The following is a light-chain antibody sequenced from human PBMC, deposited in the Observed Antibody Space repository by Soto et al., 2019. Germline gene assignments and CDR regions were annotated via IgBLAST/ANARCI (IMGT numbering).Light chain of an antibody. V-gene: IGLV2-14*01. CDR2: AVN. CDR1: SEDIDAYDY. CDR3: SSYRSSDTLEV. Sequence: QSALPQPASASASPGQSIFISSTGTSEDIDAYDYVSCYQHHQAKAPKLILYAVNDRPSGVSSRFSGSKSGNTASLTISGVQPDDEADYYCSSYRSSDTLEVFGAGTKVTVL. J-gene: IGLJ1*01.